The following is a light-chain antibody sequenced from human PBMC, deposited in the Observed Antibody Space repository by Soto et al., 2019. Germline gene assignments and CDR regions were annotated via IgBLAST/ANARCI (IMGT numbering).Light chain of an antibody. CDR3: QQYNNWPS. CDR1: QTVSRN. V-gene: IGKV3-15*01. CDR2: DIS. Sequence: EVVMTQSPATLSVSPGARSPLSGKASQTVSRNLAWYQQRPGQPPRLLIYDISNRAAGVPARFSGSGSETEFTLTIRSLQSEDFAVYFCQQYNNWPSVGQGTRLEIK. J-gene: IGKJ5*01.